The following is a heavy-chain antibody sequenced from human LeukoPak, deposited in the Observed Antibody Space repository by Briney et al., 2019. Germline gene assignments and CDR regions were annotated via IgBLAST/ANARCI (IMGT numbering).Heavy chain of an antibody. D-gene: IGHD2-15*01. Sequence: PSETLSLTCAVYGGSFSGYYWSWIRQPPGKGLEWIGEINHSGSTNYNPSLKSRVTISVDTSKNQFSLKLSSVTAADTAVYYCARGAGRPPSYCYYYGMDVWGQGTTVTVSS. CDR3: ARGAGRPPSYCYYYGMDV. V-gene: IGHV4-34*01. CDR1: GGSFSGYY. CDR2: INHSGST. J-gene: IGHJ6*02.